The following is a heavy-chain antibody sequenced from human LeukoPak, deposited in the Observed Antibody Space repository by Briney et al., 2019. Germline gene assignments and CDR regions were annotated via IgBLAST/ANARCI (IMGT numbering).Heavy chain of an antibody. CDR1: GYTFTGYY. V-gene: IGHV1-2*02. Sequence: ASVKVSCKASGYTFTGYYMHWVRQAPGQGLEWMGWINPNSGGTNYAQKFQGRVTMTRDTSISTAYMELSRLRSDDTAVYYCAKLETLLVVVRQYFQHWGQGTLVTVSS. CDR3: AKLETLLVVVRQYFQH. CDR2: INPNSGGT. J-gene: IGHJ1*01. D-gene: IGHD3-22*01.